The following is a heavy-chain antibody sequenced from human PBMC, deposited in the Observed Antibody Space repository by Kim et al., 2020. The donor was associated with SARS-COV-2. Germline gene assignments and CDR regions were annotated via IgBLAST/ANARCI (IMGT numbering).Heavy chain of an antibody. Sequence: SETLSLTCTVSGGSISSSSYYWGWIRQPPGKGLEWIGSIYYSGSTYYNPSLKSRVTISVDTSKNQFSLKLSSVTAADTAVYYCARHVKDSSDIDYWGQGTLVTVSS. V-gene: IGHV4-39*01. J-gene: IGHJ4*02. CDR2: IYYSGST. CDR3: ARHVKDSSDIDY. CDR1: GGSISSSSYY. D-gene: IGHD3-22*01.